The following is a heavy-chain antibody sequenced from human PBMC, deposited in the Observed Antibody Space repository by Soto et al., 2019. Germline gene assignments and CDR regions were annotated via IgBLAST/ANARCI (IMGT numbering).Heavy chain of an antibody. D-gene: IGHD3-10*01. V-gene: IGHV3-7*03. CDR3: TRGAGGCKYYYAMDA. CDR2: IKEDGNEK. J-gene: IGHJ6*02. Sequence: PGGSLRLSCTSSGCPFNNYYMTCVRQSSGKGLEWVASIKEDGNEKYYADSVKGRFTISRDNAKNSLSPQMNSLGAEDTAVYFCTRGAGGCKYYYAMDAWGPGATVTVSS. CDR1: GCPFNNYY.